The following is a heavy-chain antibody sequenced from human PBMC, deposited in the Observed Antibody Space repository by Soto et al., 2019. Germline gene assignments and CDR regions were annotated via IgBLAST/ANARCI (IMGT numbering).Heavy chain of an antibody. CDR2: IYYSGST. Sequence: SETLSLTCTVSGGSISRYYWSWIRQPPGKRLEWIGYIYYSGSTNYNPSLKSRVIISVDTSKNQFSLQLSSVTAADTVVYYCAIYINSDNYYALDSWGQGSLVTVSS. V-gene: IGHV4-59*01. D-gene: IGHD3-22*01. J-gene: IGHJ4*02. CDR1: GGSISRYY. CDR3: AIYINSDNYYALDS.